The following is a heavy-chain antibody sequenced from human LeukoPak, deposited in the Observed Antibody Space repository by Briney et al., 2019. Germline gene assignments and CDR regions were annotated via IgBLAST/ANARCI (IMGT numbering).Heavy chain of an antibody. CDR1: GYSISSGYY. D-gene: IGHD5-24*01. Sequence: SETLSLACTVSGYSISSGYYWGWIRQPPGKGLEWIGSIYHSGSTYYNPSLKSRVTISVDTSKNQFSLKLSSVTAADTAVYYCARDTWKDGYPHGYYYYGMDVWGQGTTVTVSS. CDR2: IYHSGST. J-gene: IGHJ6*02. CDR3: ARDTWKDGYPHGYYYYGMDV. V-gene: IGHV4-38-2*02.